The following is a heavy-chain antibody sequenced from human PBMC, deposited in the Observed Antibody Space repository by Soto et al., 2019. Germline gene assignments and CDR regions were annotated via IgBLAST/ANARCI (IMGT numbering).Heavy chain of an antibody. CDR1: GGSISSGDYY. J-gene: IGHJ6*02. D-gene: IGHD3-22*01. CDR3: ARDRLYTNYDSSGYYYAPGYYYGMDV. CDR2: IYYSGST. Sequence: SETLSLTCTVSGGSISSGDYYWSWIRQHPGKGLEWIGYIYYSGSTYYNPSLKSRVTISVDTSKNQFSLKLSSVTAADTAVYYCARDRLYTNYDSSGYYYAPGYYYGMDVWGQGTTVTVSS. V-gene: IGHV4-30-4*08.